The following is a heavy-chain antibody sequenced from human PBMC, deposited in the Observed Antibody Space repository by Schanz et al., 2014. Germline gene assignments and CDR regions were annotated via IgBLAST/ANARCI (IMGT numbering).Heavy chain of an antibody. CDR1: GFTFSTHA. CDR3: ARGGFGEVSYFDY. D-gene: IGHD3-10*01. V-gene: IGHV3-30*03. Sequence: VQLVESGEGLVQPGGSLRLSCAASGFTFSTHAMHWVRQAPGKGLEWVALVSSDGNNDYYTDSVKGRFTISRDNSKNTLYLQMNSLRPEDTAVYYCARGGFGEVSYFDYWGQGTLVTVSS. CDR2: VSSDGNND. J-gene: IGHJ4*02.